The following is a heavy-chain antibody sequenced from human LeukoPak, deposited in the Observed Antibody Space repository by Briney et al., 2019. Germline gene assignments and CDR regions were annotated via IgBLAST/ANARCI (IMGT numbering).Heavy chain of an antibody. D-gene: IGHD4-23*01. J-gene: IGHJ3*02. V-gene: IGHV3-43*02. CDR1: GFTFDDYA. CDR2: ISGDGYRT. CDR3: TKDNRPYGGKRGDAFDI. Sequence: GSLRLSCAASGFTFDDYAMHWVRQAPGKGLEWVSLISGDGYRTYYADSVKGRFTISRDNSKNSLYLQMNSLRTEDTALYYCTKDNRPYGGKRGDAFDIWGQGTMVTVSS.